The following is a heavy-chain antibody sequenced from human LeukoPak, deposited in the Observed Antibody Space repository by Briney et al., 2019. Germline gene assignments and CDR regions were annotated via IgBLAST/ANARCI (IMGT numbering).Heavy chain of an antibody. V-gene: IGHV3-74*01. J-gene: IGHJ4*02. D-gene: IGHD6-13*01. CDR3: AKSSKGAAAGKGYFDY. CDR2: LNTDGSST. Sequence: GGSLRLSCAASGFSFSSYWMHWVRQAPGKGLVWVSRLNTDGSSTNYADSVKGRFTISRDNAKNTLYLQMNSLRAEDTAVYYCAKSSKGAAAGKGYFDYWGQGTLVTVSS. CDR1: GFSFSSYW.